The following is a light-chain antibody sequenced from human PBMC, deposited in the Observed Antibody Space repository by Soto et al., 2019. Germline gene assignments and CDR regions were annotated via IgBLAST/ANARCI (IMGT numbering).Light chain of an antibody. J-gene: IGKJ2*01. Sequence: EIVLTQSPGTLSLSPGVRATLSCRASQSLGSTYLAWYQQRPGQAPRLLIYGASSRATGIPDRFSGSGSGTDFTLTISRLEPEDFAVYYCQRYDTSSYAFGQGTNLEIK. CDR3: QRYDTSSYA. CDR1: QSLGSTY. CDR2: GAS. V-gene: IGKV3-20*01.